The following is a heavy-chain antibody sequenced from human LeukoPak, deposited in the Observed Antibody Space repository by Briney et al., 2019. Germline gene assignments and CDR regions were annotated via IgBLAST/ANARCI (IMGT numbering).Heavy chain of an antibody. Sequence: ASVRVSCKASGYTFTGYYLHWVRQAPGQGLEWMGWINPNSGGTNYAQKFQGRVTMTRDTSISTAYMELSRLRSDDTAVYYCARVSAIFGVVIGFDYWGQGTLVTVSS. CDR2: INPNSGGT. D-gene: IGHD3-3*01. CDR1: GYTFTGYY. V-gene: IGHV1-2*02. J-gene: IGHJ4*02. CDR3: ARVSAIFGVVIGFDY.